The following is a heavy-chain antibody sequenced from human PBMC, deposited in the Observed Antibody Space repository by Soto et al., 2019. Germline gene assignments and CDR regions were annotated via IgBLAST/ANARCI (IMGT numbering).Heavy chain of an antibody. V-gene: IGHV1-69*13. CDR1: GGTFSSYA. CDR2: IIPIFGTA. CDR3: ASPSGGWNYGRTTDEFDY. D-gene: IGHD1-7*01. J-gene: IGHJ4*02. Sequence: GASVKVSCKASGGTFSSYAISWVRQAPGQGLEWMGGIIPIFGTANYAQKFQGRVTITADESTSTAYMELSSLRSEDTAVYYCASPSGGWNYGRTTDEFDYWGQGTLVTVSS.